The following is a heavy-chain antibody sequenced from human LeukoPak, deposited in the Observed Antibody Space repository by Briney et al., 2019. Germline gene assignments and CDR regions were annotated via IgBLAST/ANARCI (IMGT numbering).Heavy chain of an antibody. Sequence: SETLSLTCAVYGGSFSGYYWSWIRQPPGKRLEWIGEINHSGSTNYNPSLKSRVTISVDTSKNQFSLKLSSVTAADTAVYYCARGGGNYDFWSGYSVYYFDYWGQGTLVTVSS. V-gene: IGHV4-34*01. J-gene: IGHJ4*02. CDR3: ARGGGNYDFWSGYSVYYFDY. CDR1: GGSFSGYY. CDR2: INHSGST. D-gene: IGHD3-3*01.